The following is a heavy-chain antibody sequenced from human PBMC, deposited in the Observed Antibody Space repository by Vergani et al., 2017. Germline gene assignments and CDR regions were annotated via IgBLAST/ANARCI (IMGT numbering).Heavy chain of an antibody. D-gene: IGHD4-11*01. CDR3: ARYFLTRVTSLDYYYIGV. J-gene: IGHJ6*03. Sequence: VQLLESGGGSAQPGESLRLSCVASGFTFTAHGLNWVRQAPGKGLEWVSVISYDGNKKNYADSVKGRFTISRDNSKNTLYLEMNALRAEDTAVYYCARYFLTRVTSLDYYYIGVGGKGTTVTVSS. CDR1: GFTFTAHG. CDR2: ISYDGNKK. V-gene: IGHV3-30*03.